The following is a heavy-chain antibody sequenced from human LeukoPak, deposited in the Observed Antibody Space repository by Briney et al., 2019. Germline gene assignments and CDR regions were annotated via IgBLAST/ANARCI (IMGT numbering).Heavy chain of an antibody. V-gene: IGHV4-38-2*01. CDR1: GYSISRGYY. CDR2: IYHTGST. CDR3: ARAGWIITSGIDY. D-gene: IGHD3-10*01. Sequence: SETLSLTCGVSGYSISRGYYWAWIRQPPGKGLEWIGTIYHTGSTYYTPSLGSRVTISVDTSKNEFSLNLDSVTAADTAVYCCARAGWIITSGIDYWGQGALVTVSS. J-gene: IGHJ4*02.